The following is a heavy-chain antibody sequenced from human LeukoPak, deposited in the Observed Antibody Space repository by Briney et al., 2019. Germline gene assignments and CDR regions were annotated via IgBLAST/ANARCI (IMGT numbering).Heavy chain of an antibody. J-gene: IGHJ3*02. CDR3: ARWTNFHAFDI. D-gene: IGHD1-1*01. CDR1: EFTVTYNY. V-gene: IGHV3-53*01. Sequence: GGSLRLSCAASEFTVTYNYMTWVRQAPGKGLEWVSLLYSAGSTNYADSVKGRFTISRDDSKNTVYLQMNSLRAEDTAVYYCARWTNFHAFDIWGQGTMVTVSS. CDR2: LYSAGST.